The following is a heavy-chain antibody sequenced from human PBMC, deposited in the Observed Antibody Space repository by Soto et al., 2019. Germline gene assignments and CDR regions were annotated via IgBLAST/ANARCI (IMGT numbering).Heavy chain of an antibody. Sequence: SETLSLTCTVSGGSISSGGYYWSWIRQHPGKGLEWIGYIYYSGSTYYNPSLKSRVTISVDTSKNQFSLKLSSVTAADTAVYYCARDVRDITMTRRGAFDIWGQGTMVTVSS. CDR3: ARDVRDITMTRRGAFDI. V-gene: IGHV4-31*03. CDR2: IYYSGST. CDR1: GGSISSGGYY. D-gene: IGHD3-22*01. J-gene: IGHJ3*02.